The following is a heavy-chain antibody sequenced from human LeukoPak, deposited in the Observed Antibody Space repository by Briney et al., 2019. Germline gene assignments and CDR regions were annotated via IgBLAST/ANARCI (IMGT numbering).Heavy chain of an antibody. CDR1: GITLSNYG. CDR2: ISDSGGST. V-gene: IGHV3-23*01. J-gene: IGHJ4*02. CDR3: AKRGVVIRVILVGFHKQAYYFDS. D-gene: IGHD3-10*01. Sequence: PGGSLRLSCAVSGITLSNYGMSWVRQAPGKGLEWVAGISDSGGSTNYADSVKGRFTISRDNAKNTLYLQMNNLRAEDTAVYFCAKRGVVIRVILVGFHKQAYYFDSWGQGALVTVSS.